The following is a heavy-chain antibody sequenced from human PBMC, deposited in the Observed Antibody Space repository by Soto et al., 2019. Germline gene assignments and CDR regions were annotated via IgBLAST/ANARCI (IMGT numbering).Heavy chain of an antibody. CDR2: ISYDGSNK. CDR3: ARDRRDGYNSNLWNLYGMDV. CDR1: GFTFSSYA. D-gene: IGHD5-12*01. V-gene: IGHV3-30-3*01. Sequence: PVVSLRISCAAAGFTFSSYAMHWVRQAPGKGLEWVAVISYDGSNKYYADSVKGRFTISRDNSKNTLYLQINSLRAEDTAVYYCARDRRDGYNSNLWNLYGMDVWGQGTTVTVSS. J-gene: IGHJ6*02.